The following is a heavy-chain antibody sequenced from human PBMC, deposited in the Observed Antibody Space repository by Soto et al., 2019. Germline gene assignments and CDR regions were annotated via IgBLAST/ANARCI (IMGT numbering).Heavy chain of an antibody. CDR3: VRQGFGRLHGLVDV. Sequence: PSETLSLTCNVSGDSISSSSYYWGWIRQPPGKGLEWIGSIYYSGRTSYNPSLQSRVTISIDTSTKQFFLKLSSVTAADTAVYYCVRQGFGRLHGLVDVWGQGTTVTVSS. CDR1: GDSISSSSYY. CDR2: IYYSGRT. J-gene: IGHJ6*02. V-gene: IGHV4-39*01. D-gene: IGHD3-10*01.